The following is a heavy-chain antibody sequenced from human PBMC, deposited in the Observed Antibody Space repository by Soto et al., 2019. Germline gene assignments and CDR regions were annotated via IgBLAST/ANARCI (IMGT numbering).Heavy chain of an antibody. D-gene: IGHD6-6*01. CDR3: AREGEQLVRRGGMDV. CDR2: IYYSGST. J-gene: IGHJ6*02. Sequence: SETLSLTCTVSGGSISSGGYYWSWIRQHPGKGLEWIGYIYYSGSTYYNPSLKSRVTISVDTSKNQFSLKLSSVTAADTAVYYCAREGEQLVRRGGMDVWGQGTTVTVSS. CDR1: GGSISSGGYY. V-gene: IGHV4-31*03.